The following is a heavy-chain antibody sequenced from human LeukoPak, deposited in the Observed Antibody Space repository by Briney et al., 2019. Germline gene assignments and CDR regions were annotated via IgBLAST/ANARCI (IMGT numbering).Heavy chain of an antibody. J-gene: IGHJ5*02. CDR1: GFTFSSYG. CDR2: ISYDGSNK. Sequence: GRSLRLSCAASGFTFSSYGMHWVRQAPGKGLEWVAVISYDGSNKYYADSVNGRFTISRDNSKNTLYLQMNSLRAEDTAVYYCAKDFSYCSGGSCYEDNWFDPWGQGTLVTVSS. D-gene: IGHD2-15*01. CDR3: AKDFSYCSGGSCYEDNWFDP. V-gene: IGHV3-30*18.